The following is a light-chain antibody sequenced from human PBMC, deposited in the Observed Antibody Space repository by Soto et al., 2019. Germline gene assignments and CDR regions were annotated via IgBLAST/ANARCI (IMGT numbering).Light chain of an antibody. CDR3: CSYTSSSIDYV. Sequence: QSALTQPASVSGSPGQSITISCTGTSSDVGGYNYVSWYQQHPGKAPKLMIYEVSNRPSGVSHRFSGSKSGNTASLTISGVQAEDEADYYCCSYTSSSIDYVFGTGTKLTVL. CDR1: SSDVGGYNY. V-gene: IGLV2-14*01. CDR2: EVS. J-gene: IGLJ1*01.